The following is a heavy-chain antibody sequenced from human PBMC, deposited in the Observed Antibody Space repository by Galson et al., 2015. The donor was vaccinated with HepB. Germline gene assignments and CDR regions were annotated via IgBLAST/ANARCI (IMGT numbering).Heavy chain of an antibody. D-gene: IGHD3-10*01. Sequence: SLRLSCAASGFTFNNYAMTWVRQAPGEGLEWVSSISGRGADSYYADSVRGRFTTFRDNSKNTLYLLMNTLRVEDTAIYYCVKDSGAIAVREVFDNWGQGTLVTVSS. CDR1: GFTFNNYA. CDR3: VKDSGAIAVREVFDN. V-gene: IGHV3-23*01. J-gene: IGHJ4*02. CDR2: ISGRGADS.